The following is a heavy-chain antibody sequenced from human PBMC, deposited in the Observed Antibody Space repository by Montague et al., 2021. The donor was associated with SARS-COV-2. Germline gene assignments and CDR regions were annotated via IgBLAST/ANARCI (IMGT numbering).Heavy chain of an antibody. V-gene: IGHV3-30-3*01. CDR2: ISYDGSNK. D-gene: IGHD1-26*01. Sequence: SLRLSCAASGFTLSRYAMHWVRQAPGKGLEWVAVISYDGSNKHNADSVKGRFTISRDKSKNTLYAQMNSLRAEGTAVYYCARGRGTYSLDYWGQGTLVTVSS. CDR1: GFTLSRYA. CDR3: ARGRGTYSLDY. J-gene: IGHJ4*02.